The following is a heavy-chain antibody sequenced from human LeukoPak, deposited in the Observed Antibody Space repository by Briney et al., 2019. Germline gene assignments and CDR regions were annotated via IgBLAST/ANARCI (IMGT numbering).Heavy chain of an antibody. CDR2: ISGSGGST. CDR3: AKVGPTMIVVVITTKYYFDY. V-gene: IGHV3-23*01. J-gene: IGHJ4*02. D-gene: IGHD3-22*01. CDR1: GFTFSSYA. Sequence: GGSLRLSCAASGFTFSSYAMSWVRRAPGKGLEWVSAISGSGGSTYYADSVKGRFTISRGNSKNTLYLQMNSLRAEDTAVYYCAKVGPTMIVVVITTKYYFDYWGQGTLVTVSS.